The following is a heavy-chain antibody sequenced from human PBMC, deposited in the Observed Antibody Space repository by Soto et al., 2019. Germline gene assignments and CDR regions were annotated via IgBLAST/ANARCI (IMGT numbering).Heavy chain of an antibody. CDR3: ARAEGIQFGYYFDY. CDR2: IYHSGST. D-gene: IGHD5-18*01. V-gene: IGHV4-4*02. Sequence: QVQLQESGPGLVKPSGTLSLTCAVSGGSISSSNWWSWVRQPPGKGLEWIGEIYHSGSTNYNPSLKSRVTISVDKSTNLSSLKLSSVTAADTAVYYCARAEGIQFGYYFDYWGQGTLVTVSS. J-gene: IGHJ4*02. CDR1: GGSISSSNW.